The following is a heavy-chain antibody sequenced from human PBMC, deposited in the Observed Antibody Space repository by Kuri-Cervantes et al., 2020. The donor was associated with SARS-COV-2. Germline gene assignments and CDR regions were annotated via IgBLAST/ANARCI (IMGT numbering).Heavy chain of an antibody. D-gene: IGHD3-3*01. V-gene: IGHV3-11*04. CDR3: AGRGFWSGYYSRPDVYGMDV. CDR2: ISSSGSTM. CDR1: GFTFSDYY. Sequence: GESLKISCAASGFTFSDYYMSWIRQAPGKGLEWVSYISSSGSTMYYADSVKGRFTISRDNAKNSLYLQMNSLRAEDTAVYYCAGRGFWSGYYSRPDVYGMDVWGQGTTVTVSS. J-gene: IGHJ6*02.